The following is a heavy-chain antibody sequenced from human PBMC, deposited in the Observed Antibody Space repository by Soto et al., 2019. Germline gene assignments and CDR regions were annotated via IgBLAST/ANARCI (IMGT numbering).Heavy chain of an antibody. D-gene: IGHD1-20*01. J-gene: IGHJ4*02. Sequence: KPSETLSLTCAVSGGSISSGGYSWSWIRQPPGKGLEWIGSIYYSGSTYYNPSLKSRVTISVDTSKNQFSLKLSSVTAADTAVYYCARLFRPLPQYLLVLAFDYWGQGTLVTVSS. CDR1: GGSISSGGYS. CDR2: IYYSGST. CDR3: ARLFRPLPQYLLVLAFDY. V-gene: IGHV4-30-2*03.